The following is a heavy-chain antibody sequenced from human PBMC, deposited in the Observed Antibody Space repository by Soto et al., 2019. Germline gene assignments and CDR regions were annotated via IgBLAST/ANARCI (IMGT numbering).Heavy chain of an antibody. V-gene: IGHV3-64D*06. CDR2: ISSNGGST. CDR3: VKDRRRGGATTKYFQH. Sequence: GESLRLSCSASGFTFSSYAMHWVRQAPGKGLEYVSAISSNGGSTYYADSVKGRFTISRDNSKNTLYLQMSSLRAEDTAVYYCVKDRRRGGATTKYFQHWGQGTLVTVSS. J-gene: IGHJ1*01. D-gene: IGHD1-26*01. CDR1: GFTFSSYA.